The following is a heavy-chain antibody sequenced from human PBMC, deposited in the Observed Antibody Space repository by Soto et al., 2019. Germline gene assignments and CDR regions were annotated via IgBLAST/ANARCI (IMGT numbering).Heavy chain of an antibody. CDR2: ISNSGSYI. Sequence: PGGSLRLSCAASGFTFRTYSMSWVRQAPGKGLEWVSFISNSGSYIYQADSAKGRFTVSRDNAKNSVYLQMNNLRAEDTAVYYCARRDYQLQNPFDYWGQGPLVTVYS. D-gene: IGHD2-2*01. CDR3: ARRDYQLQNPFDY. CDR1: GFTFRTYS. V-gene: IGHV3-21*01. J-gene: IGHJ4*02.